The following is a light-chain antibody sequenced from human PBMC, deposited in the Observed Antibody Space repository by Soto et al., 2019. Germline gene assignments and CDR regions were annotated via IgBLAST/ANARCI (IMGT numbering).Light chain of an antibody. CDR2: GAS. CDR1: QSVRSN. V-gene: IGKV3-15*01. J-gene: IGKJ2*01. Sequence: EMVMTQSPVTLSVSPGERAALSCRASQSVRSNLAWYQQKPGQAPSLLIYGASTRATGIPARFSGSGSGTEFTLTITSLPSEDFAVYYCQQYNQWPGTVGQGAKLEIK. CDR3: QQYNQWPGT.